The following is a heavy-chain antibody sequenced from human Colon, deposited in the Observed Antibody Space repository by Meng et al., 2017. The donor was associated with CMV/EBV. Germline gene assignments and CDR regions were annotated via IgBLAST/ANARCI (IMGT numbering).Heavy chain of an antibody. CDR2: VYYTGST. V-gene: IGHV4-31*02. Sequence: GGSINTGGYFWSWVRQFPGKGLEWIGYVYYTGSTFYNPSLESRFTVSIDTSKNQFFLEVKSVTAADAAFYYCARVISGGGKYFFDYWGQGSLVTVSS. CDR1: GGSINTGGYF. J-gene: IGHJ4*02. D-gene: IGHD2-21*01. CDR3: ARVISGGGKYFFDY.